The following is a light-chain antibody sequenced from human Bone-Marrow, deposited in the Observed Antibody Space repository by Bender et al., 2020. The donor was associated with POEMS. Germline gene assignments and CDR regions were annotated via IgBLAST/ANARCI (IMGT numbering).Light chain of an antibody. V-gene: IGLV3-1*01. J-gene: IGLJ3*02. CDR3: QVWDSSSDHWV. Sequence: SYELTQPPSVSVSPGQTASITCSGDKLGHKYVCWYQQKPGQSPVLVIYQDNKRPSGIPERFSGSNYGNTATLTISRVEAGDEADYYCQVWDSSSDHWVFGGGTKLTVL. CDR1: KLGHKY. CDR2: QDN.